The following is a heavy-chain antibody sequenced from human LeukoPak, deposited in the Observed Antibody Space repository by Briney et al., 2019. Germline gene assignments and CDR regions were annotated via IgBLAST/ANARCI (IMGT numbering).Heavy chain of an antibody. CDR2: ISSSGGST. CDR1: GFTFSSYA. V-gene: IGHV3-23*01. D-gene: IGHD5-18*01. CDR3: ARGQKYRVGYTVTELGSGYFDY. Sequence: GGSLRLSCAASGFTFSSYAMSGVPQAPGRGVVWVSAISSSGGSTYYADSVKGRFTISRDNSKNTLYLQMNSLRAEDTAVYYCARGQKYRVGYTVTELGSGYFDYWGQGTLVTVSS. J-gene: IGHJ4*02.